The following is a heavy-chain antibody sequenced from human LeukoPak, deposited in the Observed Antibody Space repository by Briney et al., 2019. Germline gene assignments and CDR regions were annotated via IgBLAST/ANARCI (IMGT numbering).Heavy chain of an antibody. V-gene: IGHV3-30-3*01. CDR3: AKDTNCGGDCYFYYFDY. D-gene: IGHD2-21*01. Sequence: GRSLRLSCAASGFTFSEYAMHWVRQAPGKGLEWVAVISYDGRQKYYGDSVKGRFTISRDNSKNTLYLQMNTLRAEDTAVYYCAKDTNCGGDCYFYYFDYWGQGTLVTVSS. CDR2: ISYDGRQK. CDR1: GFTFSEYA. J-gene: IGHJ4*02.